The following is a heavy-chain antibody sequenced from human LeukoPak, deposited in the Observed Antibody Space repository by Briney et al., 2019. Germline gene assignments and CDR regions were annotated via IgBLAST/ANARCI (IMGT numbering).Heavy chain of an antibody. Sequence: SETLSLTCTVSGYSISSGYYWGWIRQPPGKGLECIGSICHSGSTYYNPSLKSRVTISVDTSNNHFALKLSSVTAADTAVYYCARVVGFNYYFDSWGQGTVVTVSS. CDR3: ARVVGFNYYFDS. V-gene: IGHV4-38-2*02. CDR1: GYSISSGYY. CDR2: ICHSGST. J-gene: IGHJ4*02. D-gene: IGHD1-1*01.